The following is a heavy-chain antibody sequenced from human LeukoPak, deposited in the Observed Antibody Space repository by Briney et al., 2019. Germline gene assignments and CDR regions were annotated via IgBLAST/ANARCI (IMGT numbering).Heavy chain of an antibody. D-gene: IGHD6-19*01. Sequence: QPGGSLRLSCAASGFTFSSYAMHWVRQAPGKGLEWVAVISYDGSNKYYADSVKGRFTISRDNSKNTLYLHMNSLRAEDTAVYYCARVDDSSGWYYFDYWGQGTLVTVSS. V-gene: IGHV3-30*04. CDR3: ARVDDSSGWYYFDY. J-gene: IGHJ4*02. CDR1: GFTFSSYA. CDR2: ISYDGSNK.